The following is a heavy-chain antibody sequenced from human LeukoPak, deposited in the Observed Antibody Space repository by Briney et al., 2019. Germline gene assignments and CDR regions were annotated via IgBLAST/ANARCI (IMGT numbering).Heavy chain of an antibody. V-gene: IGHV4-59*01. Sequence: SETLSLTRSVSGGSISSYYWSWIRQPPGKGLEWIGYIYYSGSTNYNPSLKSRVTISVDTSKNQFSLKLSSVTAADTAVHYCARGIAGDAFDIWGQGTMVTVSS. CDR3: ARGIAGDAFDI. CDR2: IYYSGST. CDR1: GGSISSYY. J-gene: IGHJ3*02. D-gene: IGHD2-15*01.